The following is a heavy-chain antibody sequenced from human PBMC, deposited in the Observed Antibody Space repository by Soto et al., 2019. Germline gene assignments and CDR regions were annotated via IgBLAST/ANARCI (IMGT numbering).Heavy chain of an antibody. CDR3: ATVHNTSRSFDY. Sequence: PGGSLRLSCAASGFTFSIYAMTWVRQAPGKGLEWVSTTGATGRTTYYADSVKGRFTVSRDNSKNTLDLQMSNLRAEDTAVYYCATVHNTSRSFDYWGQGTLVTVPS. D-gene: IGHD1-20*01. V-gene: IGHV3-23*01. CDR2: TGATGRTT. CDR1: GFTFSIYA. J-gene: IGHJ4*02.